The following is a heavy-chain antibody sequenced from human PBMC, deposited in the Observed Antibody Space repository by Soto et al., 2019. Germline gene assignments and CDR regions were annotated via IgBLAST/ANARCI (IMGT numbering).Heavy chain of an antibody. D-gene: IGHD5-12*01. Sequence: QVQLQESGPGLVKSSEPLSLTCTVSGGSVNSEHYYWNWIRQPPGKGLEWIGYFYYTGSTNYNPSIDSRLTMSVAKSKNHFSLKLSSVTAADTAVYYCAGGTDGKKVAYWGQGTLVTVSS. V-gene: IGHV4-61*03. CDR3: AGGTDGKKVAY. CDR1: GGSVNSEHYY. J-gene: IGHJ4*02. CDR2: FYYTGST.